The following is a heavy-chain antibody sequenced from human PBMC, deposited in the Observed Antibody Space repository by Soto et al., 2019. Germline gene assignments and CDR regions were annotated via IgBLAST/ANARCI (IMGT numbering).Heavy chain of an antibody. CDR2: ISGSGGST. CDR3: AKNGGTIFGVVIISRGYYYGMDV. D-gene: IGHD3-3*01. V-gene: IGHV3-23*01. J-gene: IGHJ6*02. CDR1: GFTFSSYA. Sequence: GGSLRLSCAASGFTFSSYAMSWVRQAPGKGLEWVSAISGSGGSTYYADSVKGRFTISRDNSKNTLYLQMNSLRAEDTAVYYCAKNGGTIFGVVIISRGYYYGMDVWGQGTTVTVSS.